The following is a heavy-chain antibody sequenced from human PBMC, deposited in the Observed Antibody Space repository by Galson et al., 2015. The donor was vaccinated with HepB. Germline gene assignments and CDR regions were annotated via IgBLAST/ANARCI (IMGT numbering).Heavy chain of an antibody. CDR2: IISSSSYI. CDR3: ARGRRGDYDILTGYMLISWGLDY. CDR1: GLTFSSYS. Sequence: SLRLSCAASGLTFSSYSMNWVRQAPGRGLEWVSSIISSSSYIYYADSVKGRFTISRDNAKNSLYLQMNSLRAEDTAVYYCARGRRGDYDILTGYMLISWGLDYWGQVTLVTVSS. J-gene: IGHJ4*02. D-gene: IGHD3-9*01. V-gene: IGHV3-21*01.